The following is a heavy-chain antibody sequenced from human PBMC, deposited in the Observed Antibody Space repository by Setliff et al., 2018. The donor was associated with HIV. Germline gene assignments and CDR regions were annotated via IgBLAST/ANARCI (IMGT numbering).Heavy chain of an antibody. CDR2: INPNSGGT. CDR1: GYIFSDYY. V-gene: IGHV1-2*06. D-gene: IGHD3-22*01. Sequence: WASVKVSCKASGYIFSDYYIHWVRQTPGQGLEWMGRINPNSGGTDYAQKLQGRVTMTTDTSTSTAYMELRSLRSDDTAVYYCARHASTWYYESSGPPFDYWGQGTLVTVSS. CDR3: ARHASTWYYESSGPPFDY. J-gene: IGHJ4*02.